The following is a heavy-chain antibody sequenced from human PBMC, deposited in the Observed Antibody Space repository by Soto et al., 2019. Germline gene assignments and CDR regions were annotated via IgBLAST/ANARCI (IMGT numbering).Heavy chain of an antibody. CDR3: AKDIGPYCSGGSCYSSPNFDY. V-gene: IGHV3-30*18. CDR2: RSHHGSNK. Sequence: SLRHSCAASGLTFGGHGMRRVRQATGKGLEWVSVRSHHGSNKYYPDYVKRQFTISIDNSKNTLYLQMNSLRAEDTAVYYCAKDIGPYCSGGSCYSSPNFDYWGQGTLVTVSS. J-gene: IGHJ4*02. D-gene: IGHD2-15*01. CDR1: GLTFGGHG.